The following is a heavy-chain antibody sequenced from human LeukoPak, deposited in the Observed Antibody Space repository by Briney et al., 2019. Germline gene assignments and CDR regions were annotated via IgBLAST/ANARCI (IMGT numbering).Heavy chain of an antibody. CDR3: AIMHGYYDGSGYWVQ. CDR2: ITPNADRT. CDR1: GFTVSTNY. Sequence: GGSLRLSCAASGFTVSTNYMSWVRQAPGKGLEWVSVITPNADRTSYTDSVEGRFTISRDNPRNTLYMQMNSLRDEDTAVYYCAIMHGYYDGSGYWVQWGQGTLVTVSS. V-gene: IGHV3-53*01. D-gene: IGHD3-22*01. J-gene: IGHJ1*01.